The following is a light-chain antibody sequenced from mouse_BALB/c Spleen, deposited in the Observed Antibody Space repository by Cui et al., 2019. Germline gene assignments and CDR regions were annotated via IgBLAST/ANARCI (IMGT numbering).Light chain of an antibody. J-gene: IGKJ2*01. CDR3: LQYDEFPYT. V-gene: IGKV14-111*01. CDR1: QDINSY. CDR2: RAN. Sequence: DIKMTQSPSSMYASLGERVTITCKASQDINSYLGWFQQKPGKSPKTLIYRANRLVDGVPSRFSGSGYGQDYSLNISSLEYEDMGIYYCLQYDEFPYTFGGGNKLEIK.